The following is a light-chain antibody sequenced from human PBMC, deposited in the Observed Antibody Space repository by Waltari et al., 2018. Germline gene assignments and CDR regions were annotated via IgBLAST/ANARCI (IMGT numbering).Light chain of an antibody. CDR2: YAS. Sequence: EIVLTQSPDFQSVTPKEKVTIPCRASQSIGSSLPWYQPTPDQSPKLLIKYASQSFSGVPSRLSGSGSGTDFTLTINSLEAEDAATYYCHQSSSLPWTFGQGTKVEIK. CDR1: QSIGSS. CDR3: HQSSSLPWT. J-gene: IGKJ1*01. V-gene: IGKV6-21*01.